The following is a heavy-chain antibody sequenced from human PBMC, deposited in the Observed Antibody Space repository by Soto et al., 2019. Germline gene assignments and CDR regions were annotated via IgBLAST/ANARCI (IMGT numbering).Heavy chain of an antibody. J-gene: IGHJ5*02. CDR2: FDPEDGET. V-gene: IGHV1-24*01. CDR1: GYTLTEVC. CDR3: ATSHGNWFDP. Sequence: ASVSGSGRLSGYTLTEVCMHSVRQAPGKGLEWMGGFDPEDGETIYAQKFQGRVTMTEDTSTDTAYMELSSLRSEDTAVYYCATSHGNWFDPWGQGTLVTVSS.